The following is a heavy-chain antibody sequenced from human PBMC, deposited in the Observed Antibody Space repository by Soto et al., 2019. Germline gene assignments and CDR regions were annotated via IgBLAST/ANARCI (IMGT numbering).Heavy chain of an antibody. D-gene: IGHD1-26*01. V-gene: IGHV4-31*03. Sequence: QVQLQESGPGLVKPSQTLSLTCTVSGGSISSGGYSWSWIRQHPGKCLEWIGDIHYTENTYYNPYLKSRAIISVDTSKNQFSLKLSSLTAADTAVYYCARNWGGSQYYFDYWGRGALVTVSS. J-gene: IGHJ4*02. CDR3: ARNWGGSQYYFDY. CDR1: GGSISSGGYS. CDR2: IHYTENT.